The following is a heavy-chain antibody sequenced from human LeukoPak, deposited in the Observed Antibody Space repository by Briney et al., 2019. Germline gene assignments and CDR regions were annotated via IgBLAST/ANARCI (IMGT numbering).Heavy chain of an antibody. D-gene: IGHD6-19*01. CDR1: GGSFSGYY. V-gene: IGHV4-34*01. CDR2: INHSGST. Sequence: SETLSLTCAVYGGSFSGYYWSWIRQPPGKGLEWIGEINHSGSTNYKPSLKSRVTISIDTSKNQFSLKLSSVTAAETAVYYCARQARRGWGYFDYWGQGSLVTVSS. CDR3: ARQARRGWGYFDY. J-gene: IGHJ4*02.